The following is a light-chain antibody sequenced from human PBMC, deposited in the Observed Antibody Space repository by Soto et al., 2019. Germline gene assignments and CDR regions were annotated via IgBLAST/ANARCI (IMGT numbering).Light chain of an antibody. CDR1: QSIGTY. V-gene: IGKV1-39*01. CDR2: GAS. CDR3: QQSYSAPRN. J-gene: IGKJ2*01. Sequence: DIQRTQYPSSLPASVGDRVRITCRASQSIGTYLSWYQQKPGKAPKLLIYGASNLQSGVPLRFSGSGSETSFTLTISSLQPEDFATYYCQQSYSAPRNFGQGT.